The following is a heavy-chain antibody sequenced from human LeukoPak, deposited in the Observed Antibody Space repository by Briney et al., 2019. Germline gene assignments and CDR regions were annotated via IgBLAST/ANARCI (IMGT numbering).Heavy chain of an antibody. V-gene: IGHV4-34*01. CDR3: ARQGPAASYYYYYYMDV. Sequence: SETLSLTCAVYGGSFSGYYWSWIRQPPGKGLEWIGEINHSGSTNYNPSLKSRVTISVDTSKNQFSLKLSSVTAADTAVYYCARQGPAASYYYYYYMDVWGKGTTVTISS. CDR2: INHSGST. J-gene: IGHJ6*03. D-gene: IGHD2-2*01. CDR1: GGSFSGYY.